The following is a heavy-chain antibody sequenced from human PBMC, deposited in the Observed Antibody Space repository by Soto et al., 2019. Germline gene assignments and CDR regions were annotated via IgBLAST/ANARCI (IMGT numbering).Heavy chain of an antibody. J-gene: IGHJ4*02. CDR3: ARTVGSGSPDFDY. CDR1: GASITRDGYY. V-gene: IGHV4-31*03. CDR2: IYYSGNT. Sequence: QVQLQQSGPGLVKPSQTLSLTCTVSGASITRDGYYWSWLRQHPGKGLEWIGHIYYSGNTYYDLSRGSRLTISVDTSKNQFPLRLTSVTAADTAVYYCARTVGSGSPDFDYWGQGTLVTVSS. D-gene: IGHD3-10*01.